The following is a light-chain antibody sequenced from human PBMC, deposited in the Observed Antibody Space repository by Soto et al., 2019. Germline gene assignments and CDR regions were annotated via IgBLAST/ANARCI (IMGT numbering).Light chain of an antibody. V-gene: IGKV3-11*01. CDR2: DAS. CDR1: QSVSSY. J-gene: IGKJ4*01. Sequence: EIVLTQSPATLSLSPGERATLSCRASQSVSSYLAWYQQKPGQAPRLLIYDASNRATGIPARFSGSGAGTDFTLTIRSLEPEDFAVYYRQQRSNWPLTFGGGTKVEIK. CDR3: QQRSNWPLT.